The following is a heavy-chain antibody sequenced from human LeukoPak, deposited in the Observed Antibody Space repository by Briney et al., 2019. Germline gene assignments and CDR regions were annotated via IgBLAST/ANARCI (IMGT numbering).Heavy chain of an antibody. V-gene: IGHV3-48*03. CDR1: GXTFSTYE. J-gene: IGHJ4*02. D-gene: IGHD6-19*01. CDR2: ISSGGTTI. Sequence: PGGSLRLSCAASGXTFSTYEMNWVRQAPGKGLEWVSYISSGGTTIKYADSVKGRFTISRDDAKNSLYLQMNSLRAEDTAIYYCARDPGSSGWYLFDYWGQGVLVTVSS. CDR3: ARDPGSSGWYLFDY.